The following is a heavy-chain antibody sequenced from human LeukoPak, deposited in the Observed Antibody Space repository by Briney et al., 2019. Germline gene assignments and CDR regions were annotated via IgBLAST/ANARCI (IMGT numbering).Heavy chain of an antibody. CDR3: ARSVDKGTADY. V-gene: IGHV3-7*03. Sequence: GGSLRLSCAASGFSFSSWMAWVRQAPGQGLEWVANINQDGGETYYVDSVQGRFTISRDNAKNSLFLQMNSLRAEDTAVYCARSVDKGTADYWGQGTLVTVSS. J-gene: IGHJ4*02. D-gene: IGHD5-12*01. CDR2: INQDGGET. CDR1: GFSFSSW.